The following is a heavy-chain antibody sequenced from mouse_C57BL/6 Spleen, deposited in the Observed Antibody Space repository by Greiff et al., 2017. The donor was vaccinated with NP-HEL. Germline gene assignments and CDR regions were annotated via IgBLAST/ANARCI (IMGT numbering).Heavy chain of an antibody. CDR1: GYAFSSYW. CDR2: IYPGDGDT. J-gene: IGHJ3*01. D-gene: IGHD2-12*01. Sequence: VKLVESGAELVKPGASVKISCKASGYAFSSYWMNWVKQRPGKGLEWIGQIYPGDGDTNYNGKFKGKATLTADKSSSTAYMQLSSLTSEDSAVYFCAREELAAYWGQGTLVTVSA. V-gene: IGHV1-80*01. CDR3: AREELAAY.